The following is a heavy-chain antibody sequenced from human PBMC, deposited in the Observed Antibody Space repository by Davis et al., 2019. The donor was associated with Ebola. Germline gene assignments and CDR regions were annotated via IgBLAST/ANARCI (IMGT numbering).Heavy chain of an antibody. CDR1: GFTFSSYW. Sequence: GSLRLSCAASGFTFSSYWMHWIRQPPGKGLEWIGYTYYSGSTNYNPSLKSRVTISVDTSKNQFSLKLSAVTAADTAVYYCARGPYSSGWSEFDYWGQGTLVTVSS. D-gene: IGHD6-19*01. CDR2: TYYSGST. J-gene: IGHJ4*02. CDR3: ARGPYSSGWSEFDY. V-gene: IGHV4-59*01.